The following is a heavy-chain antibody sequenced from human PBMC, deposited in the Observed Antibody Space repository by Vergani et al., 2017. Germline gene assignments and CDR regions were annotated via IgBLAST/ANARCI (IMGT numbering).Heavy chain of an antibody. V-gene: IGHV3-9*01. J-gene: IGHJ3*02. D-gene: IGHD3-10*01. CDR1: GFTFDDYA. CDR2: ISWNSGSI. CDR3: VRGVIIILDSDAFDS. Sequence: EVQLVESGGGLVQPGRSLRLSCAASGFTFDDYAMHWVRQAPGKGLEWGLGISWNSGSIGYADSVKGRFTISRDNAKNSLYLQMNSLRAEDTALYYCVRGVIIILDSDAFDSWGQGTMVTVSS.